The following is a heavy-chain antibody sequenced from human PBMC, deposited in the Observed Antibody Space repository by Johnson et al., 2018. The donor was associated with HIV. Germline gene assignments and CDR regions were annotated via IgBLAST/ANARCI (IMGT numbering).Heavy chain of an antibody. D-gene: IGHD2-2*01. Sequence: VQLVESGGGLVQPGGSLRLSCAASGFTFSSYAMHWVRPAPGKGLAYVSAISSHGGSTYSANSVQGRFTISRDNSKNTLYLQMGSLRAEDMAVYYCARETRDDAFDIWGQGTLVIVSS. V-gene: IGHV3-64*01. CDR2: ISSHGGST. CDR3: ARETRDDAFDI. CDR1: GFTFSSYA. J-gene: IGHJ3*02.